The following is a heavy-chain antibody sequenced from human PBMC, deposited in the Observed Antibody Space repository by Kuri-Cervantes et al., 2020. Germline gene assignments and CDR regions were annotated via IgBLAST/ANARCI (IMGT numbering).Heavy chain of an antibody. Sequence: GGSLRLSCAASGFTFSSYEMNWVRQAPGKGLEWVSYISSSGSTIYYADSVRGRFTISRDNAKNSLYPQMSRLRGDDTAVYYCATVGRSTRPGYWGQGTLVTVSS. V-gene: IGHV3-48*03. D-gene: IGHD6-6*01. J-gene: IGHJ4*02. CDR2: ISSSGSTI. CDR1: GFTFSSYE. CDR3: ATVGRSTRPGY.